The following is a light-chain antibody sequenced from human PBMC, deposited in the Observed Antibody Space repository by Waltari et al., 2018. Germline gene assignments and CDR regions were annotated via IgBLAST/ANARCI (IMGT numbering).Light chain of an antibody. CDR2: QDT. Sequence: SYELTQPPSVSVSPGQTATITCSGDKLGDKYVCWYQQKPGQSPVVVIFQDTKRPSGIPWRFSGSNSGNTATLIINGTQAMDEADYYCQAWDSSTVVFGGGTKLTVL. J-gene: IGLJ3*02. V-gene: IGLV3-1*01. CDR3: QAWDSSTVV. CDR1: KLGDKY.